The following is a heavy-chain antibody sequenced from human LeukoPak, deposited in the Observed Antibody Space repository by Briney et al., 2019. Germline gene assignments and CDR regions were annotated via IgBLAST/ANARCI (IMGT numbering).Heavy chain of an antibody. V-gene: IGHV7-4-1*02. CDR3: ARDFVAVAESWFDP. CDR2: INTNTGNP. J-gene: IGHJ5*02. D-gene: IGHD6-19*01. CDR1: GYTFTSYA. Sequence: ASVKVSCKDSGYTFTSYAMNWVRQAPGQGLEWMGWINTNTGNPTYAQGFTGRFVFSLDTSVSTAYLQISSLKAEDTAVYYCARDFVAVAESWFDPWGQGTLVTVSS.